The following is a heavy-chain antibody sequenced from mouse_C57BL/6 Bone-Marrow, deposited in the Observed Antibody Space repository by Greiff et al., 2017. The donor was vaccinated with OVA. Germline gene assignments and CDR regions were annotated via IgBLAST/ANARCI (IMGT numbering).Heavy chain of an antibody. CDR3: AREGWLLRGDY. CDR2: INPNNGGT. Sequence: EVQLQQSGPELVKPGASVKISCKASGYTFTDYYMNWVKQSHGKSLEWIGDINPNNGGTSYNQKFKGKATLTVDKSSSTAYMELRSLTSEDSAVYYCAREGWLLRGDYWGKGTTLTVS. J-gene: IGHJ2*01. V-gene: IGHV1-26*01. D-gene: IGHD2-3*01. CDR1: GYTFTDYY.